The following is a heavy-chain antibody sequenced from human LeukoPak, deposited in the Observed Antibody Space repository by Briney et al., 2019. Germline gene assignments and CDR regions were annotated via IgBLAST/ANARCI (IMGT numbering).Heavy chain of an antibody. CDR3: ARIGYCSGGGCYVGTFDY. D-gene: IGHD2-15*01. V-gene: IGHV5-51*01. J-gene: IGHJ4*02. CDR2: IYPGDSDT. Sequence: NRGESLQISCKGSGYSFTSYWIGWVRQMPGKGLEWMGIIYPGDSDTRYSPSFQGQVTISADKSISTSYLQWSSLKASDTAMYYCARIGYCSGGGCYVGTFDYWGQGALVTVSS. CDR1: GYSFTSYW.